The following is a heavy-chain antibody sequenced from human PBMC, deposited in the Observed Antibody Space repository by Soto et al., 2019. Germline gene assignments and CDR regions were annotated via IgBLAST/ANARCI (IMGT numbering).Heavy chain of an antibody. CDR3: ARDYGAMVRTRASKKYYYYMDV. D-gene: IGHD5-18*01. CDR2: INPNSGGT. Sequence: VASVKVSCKASGYTFTGYYMHWVRQAPGQGLEWMGWINPNSGGTNYAQKFQGWVTMTRDTSISTAYMELSRLRSDDTAVYYCARDYGAMVRTRASKKYYYYMDVWGKGTTVTVSS. J-gene: IGHJ6*03. V-gene: IGHV1-2*04. CDR1: GYTFTGYY.